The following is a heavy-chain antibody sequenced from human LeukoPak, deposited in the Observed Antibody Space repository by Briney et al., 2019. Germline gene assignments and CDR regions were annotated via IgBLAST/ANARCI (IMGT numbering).Heavy chain of an antibody. Sequence: GGSLRLSFAASGFSVGSHYMTWVRKAPGQGLEWVSVNIDGSTYYADSVEGRFTISRDNTKNTLYLQMNSLRPEDTAVYYCAKLPIYWGQGALVTVSS. CDR2: NIDGST. J-gene: IGHJ4*02. CDR1: GFSVGSHY. D-gene: IGHD4-23*01. CDR3: AKLPIY. V-gene: IGHV3-66*02.